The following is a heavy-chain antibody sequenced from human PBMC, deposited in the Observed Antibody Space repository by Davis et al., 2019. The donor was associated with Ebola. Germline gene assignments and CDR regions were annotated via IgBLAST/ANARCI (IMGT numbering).Heavy chain of an antibody. Sequence: GESLKISCAASGFTFSISGMHWVRQAPGKGLEWVAVISYDGDNKYYADSVKGRFTISRDNAKNSLYLQMNSLRAEDTAVYYCARGEEEERLDYWGQGTLVTVSS. V-gene: IGHV3-30*12. CDR1: GFTFSISG. J-gene: IGHJ4*02. CDR2: ISYDGDNK. CDR3: ARGEEEERLDY.